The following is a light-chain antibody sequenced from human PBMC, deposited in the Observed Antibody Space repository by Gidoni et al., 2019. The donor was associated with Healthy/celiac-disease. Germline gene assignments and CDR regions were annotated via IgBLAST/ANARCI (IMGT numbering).Light chain of an antibody. CDR3: CSYAGSYTFVV. V-gene: IGLV2-11*01. Sequence: QSALTQPRSVSGSPVQSVTISCTGTSSDVGGSNYVSWYQQHPGKAPKLIIYDVSKRPSGVPDRVAGSKSGNTASLTISGLQAEDEADYYCCSYAGSYTFVVFGGGTKLTVL. CDR1: SSDVGGSNY. CDR2: DVS. J-gene: IGLJ2*01.